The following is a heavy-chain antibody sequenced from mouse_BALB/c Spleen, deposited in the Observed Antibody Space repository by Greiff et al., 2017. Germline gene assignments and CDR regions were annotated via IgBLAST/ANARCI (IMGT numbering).Heavy chain of an antibody. CDR2: IDPANGNT. J-gene: IGHJ2*01. D-gene: IGHD1-1*01. CDR1: GFNFKDTY. CDR3: ASITTVVAPFDY. Sequence: EVQLQQSGAELVKPGASVKLSCTASGFNFKDTYMHWVKQRPEQGLEWIGRIDPANGNTKYDPKFQGKATITADTSSNTAYLQLSSLTSEDTAVYYCASITTVVAPFDYWGQGTTLTVSS. V-gene: IGHV14-3*02.